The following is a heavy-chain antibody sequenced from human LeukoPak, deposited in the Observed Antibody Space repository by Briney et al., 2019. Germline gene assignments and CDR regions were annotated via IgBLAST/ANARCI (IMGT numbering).Heavy chain of an antibody. J-gene: IGHJ3*02. CDR2: IYPGDSDT. Sequence: GESPKISCKGSGYSFTSYWIGWVRQMPGKGLEWMGIIYPGDSDTRYSPSFQGQVTISADKSISTAYLQWSSLKASDTAMYYCARPTYYYDSSGYWNAFDIWGQGTMVTVSS. V-gene: IGHV5-51*03. D-gene: IGHD3-22*01. CDR3: ARPTYYYDSSGYWNAFDI. CDR1: GYSFTSYW.